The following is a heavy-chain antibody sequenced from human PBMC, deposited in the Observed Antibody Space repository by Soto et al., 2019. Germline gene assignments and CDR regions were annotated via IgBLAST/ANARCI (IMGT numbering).Heavy chain of an antibody. D-gene: IGHD2-21*02. V-gene: IGHV3-30*18. CDR1: GFTFSSYG. CDR2: ISYDGSNK. Sequence: GGSLRLSCAASGFTFSSYGMHWVRQAPGKGLEWVAVISYDGSNKYYADSVKGRFTISRDNSKNTLYLQMNSLRAEDTAVYYCAKELLNGGNSDYYYGMDVWGQGTTVTVSS. J-gene: IGHJ6*02. CDR3: AKELLNGGNSDYYYGMDV.